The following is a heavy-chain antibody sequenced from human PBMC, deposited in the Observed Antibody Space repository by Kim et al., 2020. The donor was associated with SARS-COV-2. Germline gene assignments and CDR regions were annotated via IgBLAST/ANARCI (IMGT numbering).Heavy chain of an antibody. CDR1: GFTFSNYA. D-gene: IGHD3-10*01. V-gene: IGHV3-64*05. CDR3: VTRNYYNSGSYYEGAPFDF. Sequence: GGSLRLSCSASGFTFSNYAMHWVRQAPGKGLEYVSAISSDGGITYSADSVKGRLTISRDNSKNMLYVQMSSLRVEDTAIYYCVTRNYYNSGSYYEGAPFDFWGQGTLVTVSS. CDR2: ISSDGGIT. J-gene: IGHJ4*02.